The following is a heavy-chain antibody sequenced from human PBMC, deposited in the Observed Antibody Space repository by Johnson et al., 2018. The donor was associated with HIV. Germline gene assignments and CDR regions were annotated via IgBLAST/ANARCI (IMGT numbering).Heavy chain of an antibody. D-gene: IGHD3-3*02. CDR1: GFTFSNYW. CDR3: ARELSHDAFDI. V-gene: IGHV3-74*01. Sequence: VQLVESGGGLVQPGGSLRLSCAASGFTFSNYWMHCVRQAPGKGLVWVSRVNSDGSSLSYADSVKGRFTISRDNAKNTLYLQMNSLRAEDTAAYYCARELSHDAFDIWGQGTMVTVSS. J-gene: IGHJ3*02. CDR2: VNSDGSSL.